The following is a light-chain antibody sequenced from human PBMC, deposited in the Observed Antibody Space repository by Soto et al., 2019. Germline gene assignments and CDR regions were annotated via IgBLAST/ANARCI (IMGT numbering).Light chain of an antibody. J-gene: IGKJ1*01. CDR3: QQYGSSRT. V-gene: IGKV3-20*01. CDR1: QSVSSSY. Sequence: EIVLTQSPGTLSLSPGERATLSCRASQSVSSSYLAWYQQKPGQAPRLLIYGASSRATGIPDRFSGSGYGIDFTLTISKLEPEHFAVYYCQQYGSSRTFGQGTKVEIK. CDR2: GAS.